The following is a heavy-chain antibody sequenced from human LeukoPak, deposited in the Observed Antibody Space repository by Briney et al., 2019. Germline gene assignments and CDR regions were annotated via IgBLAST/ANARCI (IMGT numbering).Heavy chain of an antibody. CDR3: ARDYSYGFGYFDY. CDR2: IYSGGST. J-gene: IGHJ4*02. CDR1: GFTVSSNY. V-gene: IGHV3-66*01. Sequence: GRSLRLSCAASGFTVSSNYMSWVRQAPGKGLEWVSVIYSGGSTYYADSVKGRFTISRDNSKNTLYLQMNSLRAEDTAVYYCARDYSYGFGYFDYWGQGTLVTVSS. D-gene: IGHD5-18*01.